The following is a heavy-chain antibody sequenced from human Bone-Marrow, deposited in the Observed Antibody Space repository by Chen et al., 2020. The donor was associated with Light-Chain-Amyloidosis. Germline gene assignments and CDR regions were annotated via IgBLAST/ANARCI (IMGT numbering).Heavy chain of an antibody. CDR3: XXXXXAVVTXXXXLNAFDI. CDR2: ISSSGSTI. D-gene: IGHD2-21*02. V-gene: IGHV3-48*03. J-gene: IGHJ3*02. Sequence: GSLRLAXXXPGFPFRSYEMNWVRQAPGKGLEWVSYISSSGSTIYYADSVKGRFXISRDNAKNSLYLQMXXLXXXXXXXXXXXXXXXAVVTXXXXLNAFDIWGQGTMVTVSS. CDR1: GFPFRSYE.